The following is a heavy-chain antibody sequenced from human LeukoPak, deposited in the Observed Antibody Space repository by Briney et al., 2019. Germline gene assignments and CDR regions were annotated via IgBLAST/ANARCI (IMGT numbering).Heavy chain of an antibody. V-gene: IGHV1-18*01. J-gene: IGHJ4*02. Sequence: ASVKVSCKASGYTFTSFGISWVRQAPGQGLEWMGWVSAYNGNTNYAQKLQGRVTMTSDTSTSTAYMELRSLRSGDTAVYYCASGMVRLDYWGQGTLVTVSS. D-gene: IGHD3-10*01. CDR1: GYTFTSFG. CDR3: ASGMVRLDY. CDR2: VSAYNGNT.